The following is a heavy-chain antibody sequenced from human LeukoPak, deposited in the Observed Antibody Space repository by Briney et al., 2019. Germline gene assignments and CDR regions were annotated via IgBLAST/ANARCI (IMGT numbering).Heavy chain of an antibody. CDR2: IGTAGDT. D-gene: IGHD6-13*01. J-gene: IGHJ6*02. Sequence: GGSLRLSCAASRFSFSNYDMHWVRQVAGKGLEWVSGIGTAGDTYYPGSVKGRFNISRENAKNSLYLQMNNLRAGDTAVYYCTRGYSSSWPYYYYVMDVRGQGTTVTVSS. CDR1: RFSFSNYD. V-gene: IGHV3-13*04. CDR3: TRGYSSSWPYYYYVMDV.